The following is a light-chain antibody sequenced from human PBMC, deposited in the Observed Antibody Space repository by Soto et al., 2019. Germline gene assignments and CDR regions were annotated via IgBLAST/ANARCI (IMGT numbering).Light chain of an antibody. CDR2: EVS. Sequence: QSVLTQPASVSGSPGQSITISCSGSSSDIGGYNYVSWYQQHPGKAPKLVLFEVSHRPTGVSHRFSGSKSGNTASLTISGLQAEDEGDYYGSSFSTSDTPYVFGAGTKLTV. V-gene: IGLV2-14*01. CDR1: SSDIGGYNY. CDR3: SSFSTSDTPYV. J-gene: IGLJ1*01.